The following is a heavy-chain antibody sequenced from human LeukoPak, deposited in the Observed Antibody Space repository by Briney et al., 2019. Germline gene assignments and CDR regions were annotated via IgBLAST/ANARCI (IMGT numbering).Heavy chain of an antibody. V-gene: IGHV3-33*08. CDR3: ARNSSKTMMVGAPGY. Sequence: GGSLKLSCAASGFTFSTYGVHWVRQAPGKGLEWVAVIWYDGSNKYYADSVKGRFTISRDNSKNTLYLQMNSLRAEDTAVYYCARNSSKTMMVGAPGYGGQETLVTVS. J-gene: IGHJ4*02. CDR2: IWYDGSNK. D-gene: IGHD3-22*01. CDR1: GFTFSTYG.